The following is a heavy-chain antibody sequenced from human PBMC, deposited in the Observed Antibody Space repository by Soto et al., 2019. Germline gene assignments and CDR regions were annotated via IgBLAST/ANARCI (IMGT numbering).Heavy chain of an antibody. V-gene: IGHV3-23*01. J-gene: IGHJ6*03. CDR2: ISGSGGST. D-gene: IGHD6-13*01. CDR1: GFTFSSYA. CDR3: ARGGAAAPYYYYYMDV. Sequence: PGGSLRLSCAASGFTFSSYAMSWVRQAPGKGLEWVSAISGSGGSTYYADSVKGRFTISRDNSKNTLYLQMNSLRAEDTAVYYCARGGAAAPYYYYYMDVWGKGTTVTVSS.